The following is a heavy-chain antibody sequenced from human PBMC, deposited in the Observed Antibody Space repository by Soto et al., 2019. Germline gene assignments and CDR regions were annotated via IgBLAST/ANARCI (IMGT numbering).Heavy chain of an antibody. CDR1: GFTFSSYA. CDR3: AKDRYHDFWRTWFAP. D-gene: IGHD3-3*01. Sequence: LSLTCAASGFTFSSYAMSWVRQAPGKGLEWVSAISGSGGSTYYADSVKGRFTISRDNSKNTLYLQMNSLKAEDTALYYCAKDRYHDFWRTWFAPWGKGTLVTVSS. V-gene: IGHV3-23*01. CDR2: ISGSGGST. J-gene: IGHJ5*02.